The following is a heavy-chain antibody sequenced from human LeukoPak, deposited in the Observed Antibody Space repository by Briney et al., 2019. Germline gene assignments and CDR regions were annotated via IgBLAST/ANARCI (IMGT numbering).Heavy chain of an antibody. Sequence: ASVKVSCKASGYTFTGYYMHWVRQAPGQGLECMGRINPNSGGTNYAQKFQGRVTMTRDTSISTAYMELSRLRSDDTAVYYRAREAAARPGAFDIWGQGTMVTVSS. D-gene: IGHD6-6*01. J-gene: IGHJ3*02. CDR1: GYTFTGYY. CDR3: AREAAARPGAFDI. V-gene: IGHV1-2*06. CDR2: INPNSGGT.